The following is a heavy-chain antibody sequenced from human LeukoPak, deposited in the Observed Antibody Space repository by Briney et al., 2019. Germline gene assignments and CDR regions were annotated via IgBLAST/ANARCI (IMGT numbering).Heavy chain of an antibody. Sequence: GGSLRLSCAASGFTFSSYAMSWVRQAPGKGLEWVSAISGSGGSTYYADSVKGRFTISRDNSKNTLYLQMNSLRAEDTGVYYCANRPRDSSYDYWGQGTLVTVSS. CDR3: ANRPRDSSYDY. CDR1: GFTFSSYA. V-gene: IGHV3-23*01. CDR2: ISGSGGST. D-gene: IGHD6-6*01. J-gene: IGHJ4*02.